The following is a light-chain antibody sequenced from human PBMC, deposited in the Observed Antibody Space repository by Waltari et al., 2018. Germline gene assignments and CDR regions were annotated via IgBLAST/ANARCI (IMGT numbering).Light chain of an antibody. J-gene: IGKJ3*01. CDR3: QQYDNLPGGT. Sequence: DIQMTQSPSSLSASVGDRVTITCQASQDISNYLNWYQQKPGKAPKLLIYDASNLETGVPSRFSGSGSVTDFTFTISSLQPEDIATYDCQQYDNLPGGTFGPGTKVDIK. CDR2: DAS. V-gene: IGKV1-33*01. CDR1: QDISNY.